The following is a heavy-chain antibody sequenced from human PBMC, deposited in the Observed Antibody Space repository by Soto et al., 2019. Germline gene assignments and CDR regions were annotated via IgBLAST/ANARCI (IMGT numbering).Heavy chain of an antibody. Sequence: QVQLVQSGAEVKKPGASVKVSCKASGYTFTSYGISWVRQAPGQGLEWMGWISAYNGNTNYAQKLQGRVTMTTDTSTSTAYMELRSLRSDDTAVYYCARDLPRGTVTTQWLVRDAYYYGMDVWGQGTTVTVSS. CDR3: ARDLPRGTVTTQWLVRDAYYYGMDV. V-gene: IGHV1-18*01. CDR1: GYTFTSYG. CDR2: ISAYNGNT. J-gene: IGHJ6*02. D-gene: IGHD6-19*01.